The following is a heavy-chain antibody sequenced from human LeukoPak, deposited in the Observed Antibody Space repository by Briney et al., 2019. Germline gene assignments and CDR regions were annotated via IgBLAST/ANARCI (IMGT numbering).Heavy chain of an antibody. CDR2: IIPMFGTI. Sequence: SVKVSCKASGGTFSSYAVTWVRQAPGQGLEWMGGIIPMFGTISYAQKFQGRVTITADESTTTAYMELSSLRSEDTAVYYCARGRQNVQDYWGQGTLVIVSS. D-gene: IGHD1-1*01. CDR1: GGTFSSYA. CDR3: ARGRQNVQDY. V-gene: IGHV1-69*13. J-gene: IGHJ4*02.